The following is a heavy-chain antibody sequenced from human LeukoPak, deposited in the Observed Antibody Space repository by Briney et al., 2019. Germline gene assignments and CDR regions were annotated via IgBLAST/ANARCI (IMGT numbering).Heavy chain of an antibody. CDR1: GGSFSGYY. D-gene: IGHD5-18*01. CDR3: ASRGYSYGSAFDY. V-gene: IGHV4-34*01. J-gene: IGHJ4*02. Sequence: SSETLSLTCAVYGGSFSGYYWSWIRQPPGKGLEWIGEINHSGSTNYNPSLKSRVTISVDTSKNHFSLKLSSVTAADTAVYYCASRGYSYGSAFDYWGQGTLVTVSS. CDR2: INHSGST.